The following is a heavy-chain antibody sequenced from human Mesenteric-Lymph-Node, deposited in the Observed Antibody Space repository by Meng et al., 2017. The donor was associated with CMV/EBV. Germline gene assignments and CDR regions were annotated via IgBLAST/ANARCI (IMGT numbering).Heavy chain of an antibody. Sequence: GGSLRLSCAASGFSFSSSSMNWVRQAPGKGLEWVSSISSSSGYIYYAASVKGRFTISRDNAKNSLFLQMNSLRAEDTAVYSCARSGDYSDFPVPDNYYYYYGMDVWGQGTTITVSS. CDR2: ISSSSGYI. D-gene: IGHD4-11*01. V-gene: IGHV3-21*01. J-gene: IGHJ6*02. CDR3: ARSGDYSDFPVPDNYYYYYGMDV. CDR1: GFSFSSSS.